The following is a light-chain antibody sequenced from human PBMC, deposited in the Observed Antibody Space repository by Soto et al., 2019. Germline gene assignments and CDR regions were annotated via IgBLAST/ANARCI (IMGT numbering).Light chain of an antibody. CDR1: QSISRN. CDR3: QQYDNWPRT. CDR2: GTS. V-gene: IGKV3-15*01. Sequence: EIVMTQSPATLSVSPWEGGTLSCRASQSISRNLAWYQQKPGQAPRLLIYGTSTRATGIPARFSGSGSGTEFTLTISSLQSEDFAFYYCQQYDNWPRTFGQGTKVDIK. J-gene: IGKJ1*01.